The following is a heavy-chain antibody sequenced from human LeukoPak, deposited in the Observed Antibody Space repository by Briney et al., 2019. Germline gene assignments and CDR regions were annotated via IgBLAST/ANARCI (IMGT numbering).Heavy chain of an antibody. Sequence: QPGGSLRLSCAATGFPFSTYAMTWVRQAPGKGLEWVSGVSGGGGSTYHAASVKGRFTHSRDNSKNTLYLQVNSLRAEDTAVYYCARVFREGSYYSYAMDVWGQGTTVTVSS. J-gene: IGHJ6*02. CDR3: ARVFREGSYYSYAMDV. CDR1: GFPFSTYA. V-gene: IGHV3-23*01. CDR2: VSGGGGST. D-gene: IGHD3-10*01.